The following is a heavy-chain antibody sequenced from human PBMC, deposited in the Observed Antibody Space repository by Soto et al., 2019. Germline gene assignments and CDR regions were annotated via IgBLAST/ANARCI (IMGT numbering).Heavy chain of an antibody. CDR2: ISSSSSTI. D-gene: IGHD6-13*01. V-gene: IGHV3-48*02. J-gene: IGHJ6*02. CDR1: GFTFSSYS. CDR3: ARGFPSSWYLSCMDV. Sequence: PGGSLRLSCAASGFTFSSYSMNLIRQAQGKGLEWVSYISSSSSTIYYADSVKGRFTISRDNAKNSLYLQMNSLRDEDTAVYYCARGFPSSWYLSCMDVWGQGTTVTVSS.